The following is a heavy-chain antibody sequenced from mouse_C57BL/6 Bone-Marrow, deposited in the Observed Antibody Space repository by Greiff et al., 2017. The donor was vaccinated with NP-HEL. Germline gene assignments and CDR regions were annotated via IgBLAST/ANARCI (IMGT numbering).Heavy chain of an antibody. Sequence: EVQRVESGGGLVKPGGSLKLSCAASGFTFSDYGMHWVRQAPEKGLEWVAYISSGSSTIYYADTVKGRFTISRDNAKNTLCLQMTSLRSEDTAMYYCAKYYGSSYWYFDVWGTGTTVTVSS. J-gene: IGHJ1*03. V-gene: IGHV5-17*01. CDR1: GFTFSDYG. CDR2: ISSGSSTI. CDR3: AKYYGSSYWYFDV. D-gene: IGHD1-1*01.